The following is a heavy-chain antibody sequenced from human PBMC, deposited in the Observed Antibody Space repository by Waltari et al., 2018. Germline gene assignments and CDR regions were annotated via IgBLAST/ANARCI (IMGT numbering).Heavy chain of an antibody. CDR1: GGTFSSYA. Sequence: QVQLVQSGAEVKKPGSSVKVSCKASGGTFSSYAISWVRQAPGKGLEWMGGIIPIFGTANYAQKFQGRVTITADESTSTAYMELSSLRSEDTAVYYCARRRPLSGSYFLGAAFDIWGQGTMVTVSS. D-gene: IGHD1-26*01. CDR2: IIPIFGTA. V-gene: IGHV1-69*12. CDR3: ARRRPLSGSYFLGAAFDI. J-gene: IGHJ3*02.